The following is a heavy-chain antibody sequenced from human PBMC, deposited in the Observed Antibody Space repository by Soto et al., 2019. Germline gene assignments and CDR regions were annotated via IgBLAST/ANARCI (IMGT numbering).Heavy chain of an antibody. CDR3: ARTRAAAAGYSGY. Sequence: GGSLRLSCAASGFTFSSYNMNWVRQAPGKGLEWISYISSGGTIIYYADSVKGRFTISRDNARNSLYLQMNSLRDEDTAVYYCARTRAAAAGYSGYWGQGTMLTV. CDR1: GFTFSSYN. V-gene: IGHV3-48*02. J-gene: IGHJ4*02. D-gene: IGHD6-13*01. CDR2: ISSGGTII.